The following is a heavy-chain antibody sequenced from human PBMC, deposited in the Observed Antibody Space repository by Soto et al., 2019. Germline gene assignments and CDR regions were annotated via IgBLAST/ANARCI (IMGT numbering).Heavy chain of an antibody. CDR3: ARGPYYYDSSGYPTA. V-gene: IGHV1-18*01. J-gene: IGHJ5*02. D-gene: IGHD3-22*01. CDR2: ISAYNGNT. Sequence: ASVKVSCKASGYTFTSYGISWVRQAPGQGLEWMGWISAYNGNTNYAQKLQGRVTTTTDTSTSTAYMELRSLRSDDTAVYYCARGPYYYDSSGYPTAWGQGTLVTVSS. CDR1: GYTFTSYG.